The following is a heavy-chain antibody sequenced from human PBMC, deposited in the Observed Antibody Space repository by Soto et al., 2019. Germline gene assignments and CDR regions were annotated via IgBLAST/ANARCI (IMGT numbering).Heavy chain of an antibody. J-gene: IGHJ4*02. CDR3: ARDGDGGKRGADH. CDR1: GYTLTSYG. D-gene: IGHD2-15*01. CDR2: LNTYNGNT. V-gene: IGHV1-18*01. Sequence: QVQLVQSGTEVKKPGASVTVSCKASGYTLTSYGIIWVRQAPGQGLEWMGWLNTYNGNTNYAQKVQGRVTMTTDTSTRTASMELRSLRSDDTAVYYCARDGDGGKRGADHWGQGTLVTVSS.